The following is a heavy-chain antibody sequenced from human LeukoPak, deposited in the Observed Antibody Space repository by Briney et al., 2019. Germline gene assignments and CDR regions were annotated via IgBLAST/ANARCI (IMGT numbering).Heavy chain of an antibody. CDR2: IIPIFGTA. V-gene: IGHV1-69*13. CDR1: GGTFNSYA. CDR3: ALRGYSYGFDY. D-gene: IGHD5-18*01. Sequence: ASVKVSCKASGGTFNSYAISWGRQAPGQGLEWMGGIIPIFGTANYAQKFQGRDTITADESTSTAYMELSSLRSEDTAVYYCALRGYSYGFDYWGQGTLVTVSS. J-gene: IGHJ4*02.